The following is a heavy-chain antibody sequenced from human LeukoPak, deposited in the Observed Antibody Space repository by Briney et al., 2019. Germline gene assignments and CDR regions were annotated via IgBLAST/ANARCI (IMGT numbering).Heavy chain of an antibody. J-gene: IGHJ3*02. CDR1: GGSFSSYY. CDR3: ARGGFGELLYTHLGAFDI. CDR2: IYYSGST. V-gene: IGHV4-59*01. Sequence: SETLSLTCTASGGSFSSYYWSWIRQPPGKGLEWIGYIYYSGSTNYNPSLKSRVTISVDTSKNQFSLKLSSVTAADTAVYYCARGGFGELLYTHLGAFDIWGQGTMVTVSS. D-gene: IGHD3-10*01.